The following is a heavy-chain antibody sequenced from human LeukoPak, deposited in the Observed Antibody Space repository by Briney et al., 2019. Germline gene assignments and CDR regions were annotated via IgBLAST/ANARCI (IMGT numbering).Heavy chain of an antibody. V-gene: IGHV3-48*03. CDR1: GLSFSNYE. D-gene: IGHD3-22*01. CDR3: ARDLDSSGYNVNDY. J-gene: IGHJ4*02. Sequence: GGSLRLSCAAFGLSFSNYEMNWVRQAPGKGLEWVSYIGTGGSTIYYADSVKGRFTISRDNAKNSLYLQMNSLRAEDTAVYYCARDLDSSGYNVNDYWGQGTLVTVSS. CDR2: IGTGGSTI.